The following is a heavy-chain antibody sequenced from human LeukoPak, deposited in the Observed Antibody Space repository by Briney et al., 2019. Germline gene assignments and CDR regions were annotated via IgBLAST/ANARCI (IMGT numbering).Heavy chain of an antibody. CDR1: GFSFNNYA. CDR2: IGDRITT. Sequence: GSLRLSCAASGFSFNNYAMSWVRQAPGKGLEWVSGIGDRITTYYGDSVKGRFIISRDNSKNTLYLQMNSLRAEDTAVYYCAKLGRPVRHYGATSGDYWGQGTLVTVSS. CDR3: AKLGRPVRHYGATSGDY. V-gene: IGHV3-23*01. D-gene: IGHD4-17*01. J-gene: IGHJ4*02.